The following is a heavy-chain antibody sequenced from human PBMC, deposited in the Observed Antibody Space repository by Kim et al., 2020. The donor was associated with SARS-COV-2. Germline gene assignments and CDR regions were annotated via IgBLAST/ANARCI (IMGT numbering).Heavy chain of an antibody. Sequence: GGSLRLSCAASGFTFSSYAMSWVRQAPGMGLEWVSTISGSGGSTYYADSVKGRFTISRDNSKNTLYLQMNSLRAEDTAVYYCAKDPSLLEWFPVEVDYWGQGTLVTVSS. D-gene: IGHD3-3*01. J-gene: IGHJ4*02. CDR3: AKDPSLLEWFPVEVDY. CDR1: GFTFSSYA. V-gene: IGHV3-23*01. CDR2: ISGSGGST.